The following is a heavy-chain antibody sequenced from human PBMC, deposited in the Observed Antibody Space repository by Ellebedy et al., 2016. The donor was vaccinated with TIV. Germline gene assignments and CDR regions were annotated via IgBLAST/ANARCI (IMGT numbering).Heavy chain of an antibody. Sequence: GESLKISXKASGYTFTSHWIAWVRQMPGKGLEWMGFIYPADSDARYSPSFQGQVTISSDKSMNTVHLQWTSLKASDTAIYYCARLRDALADELDYWGQGTLVTVSS. V-gene: IGHV5-51*01. CDR1: GYTFTSHW. CDR2: IYPADSDA. J-gene: IGHJ4*02. D-gene: IGHD6-19*01. CDR3: ARLRDALADELDY.